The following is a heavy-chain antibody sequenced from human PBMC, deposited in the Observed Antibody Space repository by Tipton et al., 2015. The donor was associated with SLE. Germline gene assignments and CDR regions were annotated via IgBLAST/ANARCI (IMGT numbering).Heavy chain of an antibody. Sequence: QSGAEVKKPGASVKVSCKASGYTFTGYYMHWVRQAPGQGLEWMGWINPNSGGTNYAQKFQGRVTMTRDTSISTAYMELSRLRSDDTAVYYCARESDCTNGVCSARAFDIWGQGTMVTVSS. V-gene: IGHV1-2*02. CDR2: INPNSGGT. CDR3: ARESDCTNGVCSARAFDI. CDR1: GYTFTGYY. D-gene: IGHD2-8*01. J-gene: IGHJ3*02.